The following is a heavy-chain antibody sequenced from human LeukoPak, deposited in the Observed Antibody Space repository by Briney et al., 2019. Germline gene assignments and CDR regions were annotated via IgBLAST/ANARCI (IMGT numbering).Heavy chain of an antibody. CDR2: IYYSGST. J-gene: IGHJ4*02. D-gene: IGHD4-23*01. V-gene: IGHV4-59*12. CDR3: APHSGHDYGGVSGY. CDR1: GGSISSYY. Sequence: SETLSLTCTVSGGSISSYYWSWIRQPPGKGLEWIGYIYYSGSTNYNPSLKSRVTISVDTSKNQFSLKLTSVTAADTAVYYCAPHSGHDYGGVSGYWGQGTLVTVSS.